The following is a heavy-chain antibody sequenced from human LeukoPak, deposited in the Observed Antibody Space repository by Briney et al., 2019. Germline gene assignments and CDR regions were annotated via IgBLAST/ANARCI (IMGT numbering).Heavy chain of an antibody. Sequence: GASVKVSCKVSGYTLTELSMHWVRQAPGKGLEWMGGFDPGDGETIYAQKFQGRVTMTEDTSTDTAYMELSSLRSEDTAVYYCATRGYYYDSRGAFDIWGQGTMVTVSS. J-gene: IGHJ3*02. CDR1: GYTLTELS. V-gene: IGHV1-24*01. CDR3: ATRGYYYDSRGAFDI. CDR2: FDPGDGET. D-gene: IGHD3-22*01.